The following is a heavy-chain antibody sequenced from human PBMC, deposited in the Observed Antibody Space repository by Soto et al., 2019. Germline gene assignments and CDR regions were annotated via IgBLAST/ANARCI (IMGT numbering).Heavy chain of an antibody. CDR1: GFTLINYE. D-gene: IGHD3-22*01. J-gene: IGHJ4*02. CDR2: ITGSGSTA. V-gene: IGHV3-48*03. Sequence: GRSLRLSCAASGFTLINYEMNWVRQAPGKGLEWLSYITGSGSTAYYADSVKGRFTISRDNAKNSLYLQMNSLRAEDTAVYYCARVYDSSGYYYVFGYWGQGTLVTVPS. CDR3: ARVYDSSGYYYVFGY.